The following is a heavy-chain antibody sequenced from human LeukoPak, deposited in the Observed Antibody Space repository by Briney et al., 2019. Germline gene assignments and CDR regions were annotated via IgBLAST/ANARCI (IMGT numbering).Heavy chain of an antibody. Sequence: ASVKVSCKASGYTFTDYYLHWVRQAPGHGLEWMGWIYPKTGVTKYAQNFQGRVTMTRDTSINTAYMEVSRLRSDDTAVFYCARDLAMYSPDLDYWGQGTLVTVSS. CDR3: ARDLAMYSPDLDY. D-gene: IGHD1-26*01. J-gene: IGHJ4*02. CDR1: GYTFTDYY. CDR2: IYPKTGVT. V-gene: IGHV1-2*02.